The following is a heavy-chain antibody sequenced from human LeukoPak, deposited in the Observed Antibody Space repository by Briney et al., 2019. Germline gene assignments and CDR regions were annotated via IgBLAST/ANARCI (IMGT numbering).Heavy chain of an antibody. CDR3: ASLHDIVVIPDATIDY. V-gene: IGHV3-21*01. CDR1: GFTFSSYW. J-gene: IGHJ4*02. CDR2: ISSRSDYI. Sequence: GGSLRLSCAASGFTFSSYWMHWVRQAPGKGLEWVSCISSRSDYIYYADSVKGRFTISRDNAKNSLYLQMNSLRAEDTAVYYCASLHDIVVIPDATIDYWGQGTLVTVSS. D-gene: IGHD2-2*01.